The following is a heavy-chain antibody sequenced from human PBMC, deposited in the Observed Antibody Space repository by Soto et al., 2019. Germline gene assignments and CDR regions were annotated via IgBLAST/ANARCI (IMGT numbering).Heavy chain of an antibody. Sequence: SVKVSCKASGGTFSSYAISWVRQAPGQGLEWMGGIIPIFGTANYAQKFQGRVTITADESTSTAYMELSSLRSEDTAVHYCARDRLGAPPYYYYYGMDVWGQGTTVTVSS. D-gene: IGHD1-26*01. CDR3: ARDRLGAPPYYYYYGMDV. CDR1: GGTFSSYA. V-gene: IGHV1-69*13. CDR2: IIPIFGTA. J-gene: IGHJ6*02.